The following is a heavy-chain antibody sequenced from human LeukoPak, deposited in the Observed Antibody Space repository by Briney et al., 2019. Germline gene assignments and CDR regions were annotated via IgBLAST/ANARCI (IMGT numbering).Heavy chain of an antibody. CDR2: INYDGSKT. Sequence: PGGSLTLSCATSAFTFRSDWRSWVRQAPGKGLEWVANINYDGSKTHYVASLKSRFTIPWDKTETSLFLQLNSLRAEDTAMYYCARDKSPSSRRIYFDAFDMWGQGKMVTVSS. D-gene: IGHD2/OR15-2a*01. V-gene: IGHV3-7*01. CDR1: AFTFRSDW. J-gene: IGHJ3*02. CDR3: ARDKSPSSRRIYFDAFDM.